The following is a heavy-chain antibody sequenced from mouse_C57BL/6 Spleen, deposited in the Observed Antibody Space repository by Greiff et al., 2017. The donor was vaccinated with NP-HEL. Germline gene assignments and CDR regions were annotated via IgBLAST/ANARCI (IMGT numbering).Heavy chain of an antibody. CDR3: ARDYVGDY. CDR2: ISDGGSYT. J-gene: IGHJ2*01. CDR1: GFTFSSYA. D-gene: IGHD2-12*01. Sequence: EVQLQESGGGLVKPGGSLKLSCAASGFTFSSYAMSWVRQTPEKRLEWVATISDGGSYTYYPDNVKGRFTISRDNAKNNLYLQMSHLKSEDTAMYYCARDYVGDYWGQGTTLTVSS. V-gene: IGHV5-4*01.